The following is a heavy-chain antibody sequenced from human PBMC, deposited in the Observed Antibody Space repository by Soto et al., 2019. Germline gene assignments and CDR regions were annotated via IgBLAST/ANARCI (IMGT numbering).Heavy chain of an antibody. CDR3: ARKDAVSVYYFDY. D-gene: IGHD6-19*01. Sequence: QVQLQESGPGLVKPAGTLSLTCAVSGDSISSTNWWSWVRQPPGKGLEWIGEIYHSGSTNYSQSLKSRVTRSVDKSKNQFSLRLSSVTAADTAVYYCARKDAVSVYYFDYWGQGTLVTVSS. CDR1: GDSISSTNW. J-gene: IGHJ4*02. V-gene: IGHV4-4*02. CDR2: IYHSGST.